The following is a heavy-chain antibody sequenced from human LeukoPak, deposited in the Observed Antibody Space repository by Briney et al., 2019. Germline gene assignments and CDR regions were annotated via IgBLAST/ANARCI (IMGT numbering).Heavy chain of an antibody. CDR1: GGSISSYY. CDR3: ARSQRGSSYCSSTSCHSPGYYYYYGMDV. V-gene: IGHV4-59*08. CDR2: TYYSGST. J-gene: IGHJ6*02. Sequence: SQTLSLTCTVSGGSISSYYWSWIRQPPGKGLEWIGYTYYSGSTNYNPSLKSRVTISVDTSKNQFSLKLSSVTAADTAVYYCARSQRGSSYCSSTSCHSPGYYYYYGMDVWGQGTTVTVSS. D-gene: IGHD2-2*01.